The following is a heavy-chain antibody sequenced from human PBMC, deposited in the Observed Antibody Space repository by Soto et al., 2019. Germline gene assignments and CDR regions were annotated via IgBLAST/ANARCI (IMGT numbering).Heavy chain of an antibody. V-gene: IGHV1-18*01. D-gene: IGHD2-2*01. CDR3: ARGRFYSSSCSRDDHHHVMGV. Sequence: ASVKVSCKASGYTFSSYGISWVRQAPGQGLEWLGWISPYNDDTNYAQKLQGRVTMTTDTSTRTAYMDLRSLRSDDTAVYFCARGRFYSSSCSRDDHHHVMGVWGRGTSVTV. CDR2: ISPYNDDT. CDR1: GYTFSSYG. J-gene: IGHJ6*02.